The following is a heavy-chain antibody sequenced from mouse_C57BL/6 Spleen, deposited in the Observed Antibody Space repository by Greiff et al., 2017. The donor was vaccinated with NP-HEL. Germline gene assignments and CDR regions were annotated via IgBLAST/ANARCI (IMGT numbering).Heavy chain of an antibody. Sequence: EVKLQESGPELVKPGASVKIPCKASGYTFTDYNMDWVKQSHGKRLEWIGDINPNNGGTIYNQKFKGKATLTVDKSSSTASMELRSRTSEDTAGYYCARWGDDGYYPYFDYWGQGTTLTVSS. D-gene: IGHD2-3*01. J-gene: IGHJ2*01. V-gene: IGHV1-18*01. CDR3: ARWGDDGYYPYFDY. CDR1: GYTFTDYN. CDR2: INPNNGGT.